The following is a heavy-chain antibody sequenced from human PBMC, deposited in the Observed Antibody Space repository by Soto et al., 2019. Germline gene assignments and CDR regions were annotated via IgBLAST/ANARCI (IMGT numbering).Heavy chain of an antibody. CDR3: ARESVWGAARLRCFDY. CDR1: GFTFSSYW. Sequence: EVQLVESGGGLVQPGGSLRLSCAASGFTFSSYWMSWVRQAPGKGLEWVANIKQDGSEKYYVDSVKGRFTISRDNAKNSLYLQMNSLRAEDTAVYYCARESVWGAARLRCFDYWGQGTLVTVSS. CDR2: IKQDGSEK. D-gene: IGHD6-6*01. V-gene: IGHV3-7*03. J-gene: IGHJ4*02.